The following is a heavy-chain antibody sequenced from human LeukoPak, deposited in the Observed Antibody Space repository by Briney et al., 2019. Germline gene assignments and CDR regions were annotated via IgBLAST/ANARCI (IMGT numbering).Heavy chain of an antibody. D-gene: IGHD4-17*01. CDR3: ATTPYYGDYDLSGYYYYGMDV. CDR2: IYNSGST. Sequence: SETLSLTCTVSGGSISSYYWSWIRQPPGKGLEWIGYIYNSGSTNYNPSLKSRVTISVDTSKNQFSLKLSSVTAADTAVYYCATTPYYGDYDLSGYYYYGMDVWGQGTTVTVSS. CDR1: GGSISSYY. J-gene: IGHJ6*02. V-gene: IGHV4-59*08.